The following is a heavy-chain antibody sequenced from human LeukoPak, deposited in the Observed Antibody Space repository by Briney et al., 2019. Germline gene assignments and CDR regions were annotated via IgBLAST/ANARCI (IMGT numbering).Heavy chain of an antibody. CDR3: ARDAAAQQLVHYFDY. CDR2: IYSGGST. J-gene: IGHJ4*02. V-gene: IGHV3-53*01. Sequence: GGSLRLSCAASGFTVSSNVMRWVRQAPGKGLEWVSLIYSGGSTYYADSVKGRFTISRDNSKNTLYLQMNSLRAEDTAVYYCARDAAAQQLVHYFDYWGQGTLVTVSS. CDR1: GFTVSSNV. D-gene: IGHD6-13*01.